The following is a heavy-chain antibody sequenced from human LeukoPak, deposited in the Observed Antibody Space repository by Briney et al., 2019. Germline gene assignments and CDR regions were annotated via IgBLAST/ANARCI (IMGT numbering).Heavy chain of an antibody. CDR3: AKDPRPYSSGWYVGLNWFDP. D-gene: IGHD6-19*01. J-gene: IGHJ5*02. CDR2: ISYDGSNK. CDR1: GFTFSSYG. Sequence: PGGSLRLSCAASGFTFSSYGMHWVRQAPGKGLEWVAVISYDGSNKYYADSVEGRFTISRDNSKNTLYLQMNSLRAEDTAVYYCAKDPRPYSSGWYVGLNWFDPWGQGTLVTVSS. V-gene: IGHV3-30*18.